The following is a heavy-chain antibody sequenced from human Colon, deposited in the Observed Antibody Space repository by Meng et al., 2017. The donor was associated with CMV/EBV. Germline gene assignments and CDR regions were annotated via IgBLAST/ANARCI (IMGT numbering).Heavy chain of an antibody. V-gene: IGHV1-2*02. CDR2: INPNSGGT. Sequence: QGRLVHSGAEVKKPGGAVKGCCEAAGYTFTGYYMHWVRQAPGQGLEWMGWINPNSGGTNYAQKFQGRVTMTRDTSISTAYMELSRLRSDDTAVYYCSRDLRVWFGEFKNWGQGTLVTVSS. D-gene: IGHD3-10*01. J-gene: IGHJ4*02. CDR3: SRDLRVWFGEFKN. CDR1: GYTFTGYY.